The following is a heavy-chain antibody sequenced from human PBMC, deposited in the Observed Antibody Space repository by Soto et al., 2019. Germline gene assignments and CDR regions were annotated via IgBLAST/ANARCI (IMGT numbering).Heavy chain of an antibody. CDR2: IIPIFGTA. CDR1: GGALRSYA. V-gene: IGHV1-69*13. CDR3: ARVRGTDAFDI. J-gene: IGHJ3*02. Sequence: SVKVSCKASGGALRSYAISRGRQATGQGLDWMGVIIPIFGTANYAQKFQGRVTITADESTSTAYMELSSLRSEDTAVYYCARVRGTDAFDIWGQGTMVTVSS.